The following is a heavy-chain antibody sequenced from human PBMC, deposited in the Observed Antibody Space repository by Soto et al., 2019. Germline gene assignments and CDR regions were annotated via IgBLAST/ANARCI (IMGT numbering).Heavy chain of an antibody. CDR3: AKDQKPGSRWSLGGVEHCMDV. J-gene: IGHJ6*03. CDR1: GFSFSSYD. Sequence: QVQLVESGGGVVQPGRSLRLSCVGSGFSFSSYDMNWVRQAPGTGLEWVALMSYDGSKKYYGDSVRGRVTISRDNSKNTLYLQMDHLRPEDTAIYYCAKDQKPGSRWSLGGVEHCMDVWGRGTTVSVSS. V-gene: IGHV3-30*18. D-gene: IGHD3-16*01. CDR2: MSYDGSKK.